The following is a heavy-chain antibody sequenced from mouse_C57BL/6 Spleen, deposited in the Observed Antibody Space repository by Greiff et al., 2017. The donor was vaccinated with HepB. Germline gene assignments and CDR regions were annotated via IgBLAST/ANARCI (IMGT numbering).Heavy chain of an antibody. CDR2: IRNKANNHAT. Sequence: EVQLVESGGGLVQPGGSMKLSCAASGFTFSDAWMDWVRQSPEKGLEWVAEIRNKANNHATYYAESVKGRFTISRDDSKSSVYLQMNSLRAEDTGIYYCTRRVRPWYFDVWGTGTTVTVSS. CDR1: GFTFSDAW. V-gene: IGHV6-6*01. J-gene: IGHJ1*03. D-gene: IGHD2-14*01. CDR3: TRRVRPWYFDV.